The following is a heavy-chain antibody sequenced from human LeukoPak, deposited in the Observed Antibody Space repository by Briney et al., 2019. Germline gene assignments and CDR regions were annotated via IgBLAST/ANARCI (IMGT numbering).Heavy chain of an antibody. Sequence: PGGSLRLSCAASGFTFSSYAMSWVRQAPGKGLEWVSGISGSGGSTYYADSVKGRFTISRDNSKNTLYLQMNSLRAEDTAVYYCAKDSARFGDYGKYYFDYWGQGTLVTVSS. D-gene: IGHD4-17*01. CDR2: ISGSGGST. V-gene: IGHV3-23*01. CDR3: AKDSARFGDYGKYYFDY. J-gene: IGHJ4*02. CDR1: GFTFSSYA.